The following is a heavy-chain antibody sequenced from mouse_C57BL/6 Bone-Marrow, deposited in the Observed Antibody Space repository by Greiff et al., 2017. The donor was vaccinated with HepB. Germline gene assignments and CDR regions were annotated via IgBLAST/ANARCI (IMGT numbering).Heavy chain of an antibody. J-gene: IGHJ1*03. V-gene: IGHV1-54*01. D-gene: IGHD1-1*01. Sequence: VKLVESGAELVRPGTSVKVSCKASGYAFTNYLIEWVKQRPGQGLEWIGVINPGSGGTNYNEKFKGKATLTADKSSSTAYMQLSSLTSEDSAVYFCARGITTVVARYWYFDVWGTGTTVTVSS. CDR3: ARGITTVVARYWYFDV. CDR1: GYAFTNYL. CDR2: INPGSGGT.